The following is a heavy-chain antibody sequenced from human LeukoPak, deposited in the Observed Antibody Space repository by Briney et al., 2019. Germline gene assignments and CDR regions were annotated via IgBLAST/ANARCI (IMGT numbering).Heavy chain of an antibody. CDR1: GFTFDAYG. D-gene: IGHD4-17*01. Sequence: PGGSLTLSCAASGFTFDAYGMSWVRQAPGHGLEWVSRINWYGGSTGYADSVKGRFTISRDNAKNSLYLQMNSLRAEDTALYYCARISLTTGSYYYYYMDVWGKGTTVTVSS. J-gene: IGHJ6*03. V-gene: IGHV3-20*04. CDR2: INWYGGST. CDR3: ARISLTTGSYYYYYMDV.